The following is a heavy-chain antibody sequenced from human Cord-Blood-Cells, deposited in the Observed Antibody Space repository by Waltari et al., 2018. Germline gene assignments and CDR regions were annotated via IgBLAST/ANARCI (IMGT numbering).Heavy chain of an antibody. Sequence: QVQLVQSGAEVKKPGSSVKVSCKASGGTFSRYAIRWFRQAPAQWREWLGGIIPIFGTANYAQKFQGRVTITADESTSTAYMELSSLRSEDTAVYYCARWGHVVVPAATYGYWFDPWGQGTLVTVSS. CDR1: GGTFSRYA. CDR3: ARWGHVVVPAATYGYWFDP. J-gene: IGHJ5*02. D-gene: IGHD2-2*01. CDR2: IIPIFGTA. V-gene: IGHV1-69*01.